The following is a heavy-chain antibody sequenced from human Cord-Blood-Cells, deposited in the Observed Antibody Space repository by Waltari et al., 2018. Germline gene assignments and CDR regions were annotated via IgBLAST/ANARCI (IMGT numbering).Heavy chain of an antibody. D-gene: IGHD6-13*01. CDR2: INPSGGST. V-gene: IGHV1-46*01. J-gene: IGHJ4*02. CDR3: ARGEAAAGTFL. Sequence: QVQLVRSGAEVKKPGASVKVSCKASGYTFTSYSMHWVRQAPGQGLEGMGIINPSGGSTSYAQKFQGRVTMTRDTSTSTVYMELSSLRSEDTAVYYCARGEAAAGTFLWGQGTLVTVSS. CDR1: GYTFTSYS.